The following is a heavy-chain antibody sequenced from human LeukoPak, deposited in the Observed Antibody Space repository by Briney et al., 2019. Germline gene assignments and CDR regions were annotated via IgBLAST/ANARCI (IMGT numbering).Heavy chain of an antibody. CDR1: GGSLSSYY. D-gene: IGHD2-15*01. V-gene: IGHV4-4*07. CDR2: VYSSGRP. J-gene: IGHJ4*02. CDR3: ANTYCSGGSCYG. Sequence: PSETLSLTCTVSGGSLSSYYWSWIRQPAGKGLEWIGHVYSSGRPNYNPSLKSRVTMSVDTSKNQFSLKLTSVTAADTAVYYCANTYCSGGSCYGWGQGTLVTVSS.